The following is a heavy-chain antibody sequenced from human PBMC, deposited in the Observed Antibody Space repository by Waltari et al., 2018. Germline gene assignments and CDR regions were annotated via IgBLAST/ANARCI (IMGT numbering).Heavy chain of an antibody. CDR3: ARSVELVVVVAATMSFGY. CDR1: GGTFSSYA. Sequence: QVQLVQSGAEVKKPGSSVKVSCKASGGTFSSYAISWVRQAPGQGLEWMGGIIPIFGTANYAQKFQGRVTITADESTSTAYMELSSLRSEDTAVYYCARSVELVVVVAATMSFGYWGQGTLVTVSS. CDR2: IIPIFGTA. D-gene: IGHD2-15*01. V-gene: IGHV1-69*01. J-gene: IGHJ4*02.